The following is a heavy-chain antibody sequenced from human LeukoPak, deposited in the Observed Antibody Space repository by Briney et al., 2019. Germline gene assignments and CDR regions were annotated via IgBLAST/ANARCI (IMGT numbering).Heavy chain of an antibody. Sequence: GSLRLSCAASGFTLSSYAMSWVRQAPGKGLEWVSVIYSGGNTYYADSVKDRFTISRDNSKNTLYLQMNNLRAEDTAAYYCVRDTPTTGTRYFPYWGQGTLVTVSS. V-gene: IGHV3-66*01. CDR3: VRDTPTTGTRYFPY. CDR2: IYSGGNT. J-gene: IGHJ4*02. D-gene: IGHD1-1*01. CDR1: GFTLSSYA.